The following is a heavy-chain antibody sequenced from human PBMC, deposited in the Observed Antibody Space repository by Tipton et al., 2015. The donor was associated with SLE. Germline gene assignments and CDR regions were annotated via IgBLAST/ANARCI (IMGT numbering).Heavy chain of an antibody. J-gene: IGHJ6*02. Sequence: SLRLSCAASGFTFSSYWMSWVRQAPGKGLEWVANIKQDGREKYYVDSVKGRFTISRDNAKNSLYLQMKSLRAEDTAVYYCARVGGGRFWEWFPYPHYYYGMDVWGQGTTVTVSS. CDR1: GFTFSSYW. D-gene: IGHD3-3*01. CDR2: IKQDGREK. CDR3: ARVGGGRFWEWFPYPHYYYGMDV. V-gene: IGHV3-7*03.